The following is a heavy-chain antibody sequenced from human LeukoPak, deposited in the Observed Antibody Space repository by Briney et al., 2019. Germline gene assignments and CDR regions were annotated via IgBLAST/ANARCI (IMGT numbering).Heavy chain of an antibody. CDR1: GYTFTDYY. V-gene: IGHV1-2*02. CDR2: INPNSGGT. J-gene: IGHJ6*02. Sequence: ASVKVPCKASGYTFTDYYIHWVRQAPGQGLEWMGWINPNSGGTNSAQKFQGRVTMTGDTSISTAYLELSRLRSDDTAVYYCARATSLVVPAADHYYYGLAVWGQGTAVTVSS. D-gene: IGHD2-2*01. CDR3: ARATSLVVPAADHYYYGLAV.